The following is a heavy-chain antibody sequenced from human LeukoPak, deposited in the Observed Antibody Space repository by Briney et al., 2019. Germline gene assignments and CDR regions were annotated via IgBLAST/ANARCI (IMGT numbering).Heavy chain of an antibody. Sequence: GGSLRLSCAASGFTFSSYWMSWVRQAPGKGLEWVANIKQDGSEKYYVDSVKGRFTISRDNAKNSLYLQMNSLRAEEKGVYWCSREVGCLFYLWGQGNLVTV. CDR1: GFTFSSYW. J-gene: IGHJ4*02. V-gene: IGHV3-7*01. CDR2: IKQDGSEK. D-gene: IGHD5/OR15-5a*01. CDR3: SREVGCLFYL.